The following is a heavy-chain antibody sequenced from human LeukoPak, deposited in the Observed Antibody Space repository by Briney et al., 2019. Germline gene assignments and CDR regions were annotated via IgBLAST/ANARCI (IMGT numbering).Heavy chain of an antibody. CDR1: GFTLNYYA. Sequence: GGSLRLSCAASGFTLNYYAMGWVRQAPGKGLEWVSTISGSGDETYYAGSVKGRFTFSRDNSKNTLYLHMNSLRAEDTAVYYCAKEGGPWPAFDSWGRGTLVTVSS. CDR3: AKEGGPWPAFDS. J-gene: IGHJ4*02. CDR2: ISGSGDET. V-gene: IGHV3-23*01.